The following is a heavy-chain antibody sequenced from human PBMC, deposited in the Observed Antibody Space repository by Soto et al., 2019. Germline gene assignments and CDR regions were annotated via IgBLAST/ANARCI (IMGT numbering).Heavy chain of an antibody. CDR1: GGSISSGGYY. J-gene: IGHJ3*02. D-gene: IGHD3-22*01. Sequence: PSETLSLTCTVSGGSISSGGYYWSWIRQHPGKGLEWIGYIYYSGSTYYNPSLKSRVTISVDTSKNQFSLKLSSVTAADTAVYYCARDRKPMKSAFDIWGQGTMVTVSS. CDR2: IYYSGST. V-gene: IGHV4-31*03. CDR3: ARDRKPMKSAFDI.